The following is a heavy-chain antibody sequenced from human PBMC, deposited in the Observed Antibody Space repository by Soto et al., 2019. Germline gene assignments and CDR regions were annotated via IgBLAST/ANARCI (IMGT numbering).Heavy chain of an antibody. V-gene: IGHV4-30-4*01. J-gene: IGHJ4*02. D-gene: IGHD3-10*01. CDR3: ARAQGSGFLVS. Sequence: PSETLSLTCAVSGDSISRSYWWSWVRQFPGKGLEWIGYIYYSGSTYYNPSLKSRVTISVDTSKNQFSLKLSSVTAADTAVYYCARAQGSGFLVSWGQGTLVTVSS. CDR1: GDSISRSYW. CDR2: IYYSGST.